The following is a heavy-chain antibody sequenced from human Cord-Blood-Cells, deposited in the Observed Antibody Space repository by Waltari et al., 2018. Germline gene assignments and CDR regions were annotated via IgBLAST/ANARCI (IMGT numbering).Heavy chain of an antibody. V-gene: IGHV1-8*01. CDR1: GYTSTSYD. Sequence: VPLVQSGAEVKKPGASVTDSCKASGYTSTSYDINQVRQATGQGLEWMGWMNPNSGNTGYAQKFQGRVTMTRNTSISTGYMERSSLRSEDTAVYYCASQVSDSSSEDYWGQGTLVTVSS. CDR3: ASQVSDSSSEDY. D-gene: IGHD6-6*01. J-gene: IGHJ4*02. CDR2: MNPNSGNT.